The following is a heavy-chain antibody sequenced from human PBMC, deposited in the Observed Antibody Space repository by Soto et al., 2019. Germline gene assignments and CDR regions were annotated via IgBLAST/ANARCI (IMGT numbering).Heavy chain of an antibody. CDR1: GYTFTSYA. V-gene: IGHV1-3*01. CDR3: ARVLGYSRFDY. D-gene: IGHD6-13*01. Sequence: ASVQVSCKASGYTFTSYAMHWVRQAHGQRLEWMGWINAGNGNTKYSQKFQGRVTITRDTSASTAYMELSSLRSEDTAVYYCARVLGYSRFDYWGQGTMVTVSS. CDR2: INAGNGNT. J-gene: IGHJ4*02.